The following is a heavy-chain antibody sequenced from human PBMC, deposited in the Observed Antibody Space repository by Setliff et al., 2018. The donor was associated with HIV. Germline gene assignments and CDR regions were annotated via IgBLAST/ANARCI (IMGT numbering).Heavy chain of an antibody. V-gene: IGHV4-4*08. CDR2: IYTSGST. D-gene: IGHD5-12*01. Sequence: KLSETLSLTCTVSGGSISNSYWTWIRQPPGKGLEWIGYIYTSGSTNYNPSLKSRVTISVDTSKNQFSLKLRSVTAADTAVYYCARGRKRDGYNFYYYYMDVWDKGTTVTVSS. CDR3: ARGRKRDGYNFYYYYMDV. J-gene: IGHJ6*03. CDR1: GGSISNSY.